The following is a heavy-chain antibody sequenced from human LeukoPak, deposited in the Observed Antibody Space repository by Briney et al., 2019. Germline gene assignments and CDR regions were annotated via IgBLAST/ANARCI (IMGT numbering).Heavy chain of an antibody. D-gene: IGHD3-22*01. CDR1: GGTFSSYA. J-gene: IGHJ4*02. CDR3: ARVAEYYYDSSGYSSYFDY. Sequence: SVKVSCKASGGTFSSYAISWVRQAPGQGLEWMGGIIPIFGTANYAQKFQGRVTITADESTSTAYMELSSPRSEDTAVYYCARVAEYYYDSSGYSSYFDYWGQGTLATVSS. CDR2: IIPIFGTA. V-gene: IGHV1-69*13.